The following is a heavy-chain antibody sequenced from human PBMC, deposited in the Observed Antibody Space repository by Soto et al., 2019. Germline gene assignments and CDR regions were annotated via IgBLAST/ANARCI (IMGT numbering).Heavy chain of an antibody. J-gene: IGHJ4*02. D-gene: IGHD6-19*01. CDR3: AKRGAVAGQLYFDY. Sequence: GGSLRLSCAASGFTFSSYAMSWVRQAPGKGLEWVSTLSGSGANTYYADSVKGRFTVSRDISKSTLYLQMNGLRAEDTAVYYCAKRGAVAGQLYFDYWGQGTLVTVSS. CDR2: LSGSGANT. V-gene: IGHV3-23*01. CDR1: GFTFSSYA.